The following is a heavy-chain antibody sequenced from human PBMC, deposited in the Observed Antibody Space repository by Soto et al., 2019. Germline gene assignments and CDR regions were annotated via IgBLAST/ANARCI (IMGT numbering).Heavy chain of an antibody. CDR1: GGTFSSYA. Sequence: SVKVSCKASGGTFSSYAISWVRQAPGQGLEWMGGIIPIFGTANYAQKFQGRVTITADESTSTAYMELSSLRSEDTAVYYCARGRVVPPPDWFDPWGQGTPVTVSS. CDR3: ARGRVVPPPDWFDP. CDR2: IIPIFGTA. V-gene: IGHV1-69*13. D-gene: IGHD2-15*01. J-gene: IGHJ5*02.